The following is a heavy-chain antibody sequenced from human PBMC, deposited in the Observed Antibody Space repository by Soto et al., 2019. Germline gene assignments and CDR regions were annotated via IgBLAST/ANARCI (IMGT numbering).Heavy chain of an antibody. CDR1: GGSISSYY. J-gene: IGHJ3*02. CDR3: ARHANRNYYDAFDI. D-gene: IGHD3-10*01. CDR2: IYYSGST. V-gene: IGHV4-59*05. Sequence: SETLSLTCTVSGGSISSYYWSWIRQPPGKGLEWIGSIYYSGSTDSNPSLKSRATISVDTSKNQFSLKLTSVTAADTAVYYCARHANRNYYDAFDIWGQGTMVTVSS.